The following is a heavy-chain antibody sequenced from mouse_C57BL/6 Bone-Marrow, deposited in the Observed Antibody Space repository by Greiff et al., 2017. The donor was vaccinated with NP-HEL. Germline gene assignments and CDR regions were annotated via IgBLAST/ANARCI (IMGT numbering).Heavy chain of an antibody. J-gene: IGHJ1*03. V-gene: IGHV1-42*01. Sequence: EVQLQQSGPELVKPGASVKISCKASGYSFTGYYMNWVKQSPEKSLEWIGEINPSTGGTTYNQKFKAKATSTVDKSSSTAYMQLKSLTSEDSAVYYCARHYYYGSSYWYFDVWGTGTTVTVSS. CDR3: ARHYYYGSSYWYFDV. CDR1: GYSFTGYY. CDR2: INPSTGGT. D-gene: IGHD1-1*01.